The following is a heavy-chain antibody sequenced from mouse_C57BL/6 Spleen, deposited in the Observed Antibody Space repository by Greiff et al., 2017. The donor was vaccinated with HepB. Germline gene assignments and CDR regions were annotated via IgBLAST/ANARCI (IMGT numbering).Heavy chain of an antibody. J-gene: IGHJ3*01. Sequence: EVQLQQSGAELVKPGASVKLSCTASGFNIKDYYMHWVKQRTEQGLEWIGRIDPEDGETKYATKFQGKATITADTSSNTAYLQLSSLTSEDTAVYYCASFYDYDGTAVWFAYWGQGTLVTVSA. V-gene: IGHV14-2*01. CDR3: ASFYDYDGTAVWFAY. CDR1: GFNIKDYY. CDR2: IDPEDGET. D-gene: IGHD2-4*01.